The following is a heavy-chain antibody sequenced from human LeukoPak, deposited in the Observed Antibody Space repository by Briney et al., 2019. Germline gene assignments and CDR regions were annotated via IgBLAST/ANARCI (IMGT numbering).Heavy chain of an antibody. Sequence: PGGSLRLSCAASGFTFSSYSMNWVRQAPGKGLEWVANIKQDGSEKYYVDSVKGRFTISRDNAKNSLYLQMNSLRAEDTAVYYCAREISMVRGAGDYWGQGTLVTVSS. CDR1: GFTFSSYS. V-gene: IGHV3-7*03. D-gene: IGHD3-10*01. CDR3: AREISMVRGAGDY. CDR2: IKQDGSEK. J-gene: IGHJ4*02.